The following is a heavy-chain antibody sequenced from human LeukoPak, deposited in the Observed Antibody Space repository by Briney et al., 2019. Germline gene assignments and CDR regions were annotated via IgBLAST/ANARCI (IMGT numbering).Heavy chain of an antibody. V-gene: IGHV3-30-3*01. CDR3: ARHWAVAGHYDY. Sequence: GGSLRLSCAASGFTFSSYAMHWVRQAPGKGLEGVAVISYDGSNKYYADSVKGRFTISRDNSKNTLYLRMNSLRAEDTAVYYCARHWAVAGHYDYWGQGTLVTVSS. CDR1: GFTFSSYA. J-gene: IGHJ4*02. D-gene: IGHD6-19*01. CDR2: ISYDGSNK.